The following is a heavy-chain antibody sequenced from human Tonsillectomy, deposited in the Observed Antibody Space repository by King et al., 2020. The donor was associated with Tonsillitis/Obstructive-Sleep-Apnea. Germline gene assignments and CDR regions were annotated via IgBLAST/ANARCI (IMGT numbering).Heavy chain of an antibody. CDR1: GYTFTGYY. D-gene: IGHD2-2*01. CDR2: INPNSGGT. CDR3: ARGYCSSTSCVSQFDY. Sequence: LQLVQSGAEVKKPGASVKVSCKASGYTFTGYYMHWVRQAPGQGLEWMGWINPNSGGTNYAQKFQGWVTMTRDTSISTAYMELSRLRSDDTAVYYCARGYCSSTSCVSQFDYWGQGTLVTVSS. J-gene: IGHJ4*02. V-gene: IGHV1-2*04.